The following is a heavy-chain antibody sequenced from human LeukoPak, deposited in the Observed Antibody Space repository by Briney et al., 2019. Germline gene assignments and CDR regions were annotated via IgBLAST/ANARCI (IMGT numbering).Heavy chain of an antibody. CDR3: ARGSSSWDWFDP. D-gene: IGHD6-13*01. V-gene: IGHV1-69*02. CDR2: IIPILGIA. CDR1: GGTFSSYT. J-gene: IGHJ5*02. Sequence: ASVKVSCTASGGTFSSYTISWVRQAPGQGLEWMGRIIPILGIANSAQKFQGRVTITADKSTSTAYVELCSLRSEDTAVYYCARGSSSWDWFDPWGEGTLVSVSS.